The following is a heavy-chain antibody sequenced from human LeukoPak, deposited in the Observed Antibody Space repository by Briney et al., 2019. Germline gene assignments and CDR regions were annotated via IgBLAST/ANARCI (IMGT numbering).Heavy chain of an antibody. V-gene: IGHV4-59*01. D-gene: IGHD4-17*01. CDR2: IYYSGST. CDR1: GGSMRSNY. J-gene: IGHJ5*02. CDR3: ARHDYGDYRDWFDP. Sequence: LETLSLTCTVSGGSMRSNYWSLTRQPPGKGLEWIGNIYYSGSTNYNPSLKSRVTISIDPSKNQFSLKLSSVTAADTAVYYCARHDYGDYRDWFDPWGQGTLVTVSS.